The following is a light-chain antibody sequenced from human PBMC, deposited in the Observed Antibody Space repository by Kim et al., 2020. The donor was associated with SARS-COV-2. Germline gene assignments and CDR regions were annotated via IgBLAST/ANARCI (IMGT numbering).Light chain of an antibody. Sequence: SPGERATLSCRASLSVTSSYLAWYQQKPGQAPRLLIYGASSRATGIPDRFSGSVSGTDFTLTISRLEPEDFAVYYCQQYGSSPAYTFGQGTKLEI. CDR1: LSVTSSY. CDR2: GAS. CDR3: QQYGSSPAYT. V-gene: IGKV3-20*01. J-gene: IGKJ2*01.